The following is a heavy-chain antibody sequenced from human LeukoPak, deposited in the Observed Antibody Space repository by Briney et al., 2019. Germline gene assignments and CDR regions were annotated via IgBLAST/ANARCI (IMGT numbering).Heavy chain of an antibody. CDR3: ARVGRERWLHRDWYFDL. D-gene: IGHD5-24*01. V-gene: IGHV3-7*01. CDR2: IKQDGSEK. Sequence: GGSLRLSCAASGFTFSSYWMSWVRQAPGKGLEWVANIKQDGSEKYYVDSVKGRFTISRDNAKNSLYLQMNSLRAEDTAVYYCARVGRERWLHRDWYFDLWGRGTLVTVSS. CDR1: GFTFSSYW. J-gene: IGHJ2*01.